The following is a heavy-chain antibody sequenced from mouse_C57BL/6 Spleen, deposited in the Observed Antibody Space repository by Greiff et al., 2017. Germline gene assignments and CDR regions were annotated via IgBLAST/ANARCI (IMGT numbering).Heavy chain of an antibody. V-gene: IGHV1-39*01. CDR2: INPKYGTT. J-gene: IGHJ3*01. Sequence: VQLKQSGPELVKPGASVKISCKASGYSFTDYNMNWVKQSNGKSLEWIGVINPKYGTTSYNQKFTGKATLTVDKSSSPAYMQLNSLTSEDSAVYYCATTVGAPWFAYWGQGTLVTVSA. CDR3: ATTVGAPWFAY. CDR1: GYSFTDYN. D-gene: IGHD1-1*01.